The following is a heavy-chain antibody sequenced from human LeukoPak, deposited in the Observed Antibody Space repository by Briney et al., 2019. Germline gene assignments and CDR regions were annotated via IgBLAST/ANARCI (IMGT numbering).Heavy chain of an antibody. Sequence: SETLSLTCAVSGGSISSGGYSWSWIRQPPGKGLEWIGYIYHSGSTSYNPSLKSRVTVSVDRSTNQFFLKLSSVTAADTAVYYCARACGGTCYFDYWGQGTLVTVSS. CDR3: ARACGGTCYFDY. V-gene: IGHV4-30-2*01. CDR2: IYHSGST. D-gene: IGHD2-15*01. CDR1: GGSISSGGYS. J-gene: IGHJ4*02.